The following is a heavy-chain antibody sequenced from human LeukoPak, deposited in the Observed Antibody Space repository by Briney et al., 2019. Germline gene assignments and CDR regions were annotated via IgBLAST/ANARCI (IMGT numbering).Heavy chain of an antibody. D-gene: IGHD6-13*01. J-gene: IGHJ4*02. CDR3: ARADSSSFEVIDY. Sequence: GGSLRLSCAAPGFTFSSYSMNWVRQAPGKGLEWVSSISSSSSYIYYADSVKGRFTISRDNAKNSLYLQMNSLRAEDTAVYYCARADSSSFEVIDYWGQGTLVTVSS. CDR1: GFTFSSYS. V-gene: IGHV3-21*01. CDR2: ISSSSSYI.